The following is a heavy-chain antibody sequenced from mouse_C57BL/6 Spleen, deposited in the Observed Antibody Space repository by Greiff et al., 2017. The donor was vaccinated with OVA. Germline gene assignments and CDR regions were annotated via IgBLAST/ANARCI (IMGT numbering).Heavy chain of an antibody. Sequence: QVQLQQPGAELVKPGASVKLSCKASGYTFTSYWMHWVKQRPGQGLEWIGMIHPNSGSTNYNEKFKSKATLTVDKSSSTAYMQLSSLTSEDSAVYYCARAVLRAWFAYWGQGTLVTVSA. V-gene: IGHV1-64*01. CDR1: GYTFTSYW. CDR3: ARAVLRAWFAY. D-gene: IGHD1-1*01. J-gene: IGHJ3*01. CDR2: IHPNSGST.